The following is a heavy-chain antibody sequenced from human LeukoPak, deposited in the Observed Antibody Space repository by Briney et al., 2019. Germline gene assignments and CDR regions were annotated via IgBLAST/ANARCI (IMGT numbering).Heavy chain of an antibody. CDR3: AKEEMTFDYYYYGMDV. J-gene: IGHJ6*02. CDR2: ISYDGSNK. D-gene: IGHD5-24*01. CDR1: SFNNYG. Sequence: GGSLRLSCAASSFNNYGMHWVRQAPGKGLDWVAFISYDGSNKYYADSVRGRFAISRDNSKDTLYLQMNSLRPEDTAVYYCAKEEMTFDYYYYGMDVWGQGTTVTVSS. V-gene: IGHV3-30*18.